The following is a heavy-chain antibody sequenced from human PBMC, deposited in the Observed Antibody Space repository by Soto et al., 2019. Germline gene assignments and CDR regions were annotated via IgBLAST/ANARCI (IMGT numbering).Heavy chain of an antibody. Sequence: GGSLRLSCAASGFTFSDYFMTWVRQAPGKGLEWVATIKQDGNEKYYVDSVRGRFTISRDNPKNSLYLQMNGLRSEDTAVYYCVKDSDDSSGWYSLDYWGHGTLVTVSS. CDR2: IKQDGNEK. CDR1: GFTFSDYF. D-gene: IGHD6-19*01. CDR3: VKDSDDSSGWYSLDY. V-gene: IGHV3-7*01. J-gene: IGHJ4*01.